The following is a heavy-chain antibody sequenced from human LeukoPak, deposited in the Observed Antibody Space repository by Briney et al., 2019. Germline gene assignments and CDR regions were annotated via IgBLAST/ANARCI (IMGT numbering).Heavy chain of an antibody. CDR3: ARTPLGLWFREFFFDY. Sequence: GGSLRLSCAASGFTFSSYAMHWVRQAPGKGLEYVSAISSNGGSTYYANSVKGRFTISRDNSKNTLYLQMNSLRAEDTAVYYCARTPLGLWFREFFFDYWGQGTLVTVSS. CDR1: GFTFSSYA. D-gene: IGHD3-10*01. V-gene: IGHV3-64*01. J-gene: IGHJ4*02. CDR2: ISSNGGST.